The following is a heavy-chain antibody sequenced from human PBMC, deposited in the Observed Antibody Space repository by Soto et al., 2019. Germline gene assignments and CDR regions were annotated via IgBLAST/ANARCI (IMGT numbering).Heavy chain of an antibody. D-gene: IGHD2-2*01. CDR1: GFTFSGYA. CDR3: ARVPSEYCSSTSCDY. Sequence: ESGGGVVQPGRSLRLSCAASGFTFSGYAMHWVRQAPGQGLEWVAVTSHDGGTTFYADSVKGRFTISRDNAKNSLYLQMNSLRAEDTAVYYCARVPSEYCSSTSCDYWGQGTLVTVSS. V-gene: IGHV3-30*04. CDR2: TSHDGGTT. J-gene: IGHJ4*02.